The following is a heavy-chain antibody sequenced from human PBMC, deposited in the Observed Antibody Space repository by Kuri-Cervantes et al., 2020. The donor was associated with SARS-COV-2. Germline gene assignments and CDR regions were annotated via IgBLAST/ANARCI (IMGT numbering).Heavy chain of an antibody. V-gene: IGHV3-74*01. D-gene: IGHD1-26*01. CDR2: TNTDGSST. Sequence: GGSLRLSCAASGFIFSNYWMHWVRQAPGKGLVWVSRTNTDGSSTSYADSVKGRFTISRDNAKNTLYLQMNSLRAEDTAVYYCARAFLRGGSDYWGQGTLVTVSS. CDR3: ARAFLRGGSDY. CDR1: GFIFSNYW. J-gene: IGHJ4*02.